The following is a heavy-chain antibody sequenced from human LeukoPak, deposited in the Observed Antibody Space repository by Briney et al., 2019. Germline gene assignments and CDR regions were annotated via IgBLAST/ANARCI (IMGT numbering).Heavy chain of an antibody. Sequence: SETLSLTCTVSGGSISSGDYYWSWIRQPPGKGLEWIGYIYYSGSTYYNPSLKSRVTISVDTSKNQFPLKLSSVTAADTAVYYCARDLLNEGNHLDYWGQGTLVTVSS. CDR3: ARDLLNEGNHLDY. CDR2: IYYSGST. V-gene: IGHV4-30-4*01. J-gene: IGHJ4*02. D-gene: IGHD4-23*01. CDR1: GGSISSGDYY.